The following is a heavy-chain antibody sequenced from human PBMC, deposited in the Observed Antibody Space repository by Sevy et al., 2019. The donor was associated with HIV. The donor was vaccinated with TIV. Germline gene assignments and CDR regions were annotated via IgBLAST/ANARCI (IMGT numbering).Heavy chain of an antibody. CDR3: VRVTPDEDGTTLDS. V-gene: IGHV3-33*01. CDR1: GFIISNFG. J-gene: IGHJ4*02. CDR2: IWHDGTKK. Sequence: GGSLRLSCAASGFIISNFGINWVRQAPGKGLEWVAIIWHDGTKKHYLESVKGRFTISRDNSKNTVYLQMNSLRVEDSGTYYCVRVTPDEDGTTLDSWGLGTLVTVSS. D-gene: IGHD4-4*01.